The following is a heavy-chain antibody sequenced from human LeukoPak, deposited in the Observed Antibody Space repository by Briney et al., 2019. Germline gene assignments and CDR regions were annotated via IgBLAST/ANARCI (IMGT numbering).Heavy chain of an antibody. CDR2: IIPIFGTA. CDR1: GGTFSSYA. CDR3: ARGVGVPAAMDRRGSYYYYMDV. D-gene: IGHD2-2*01. Sequence: GASVKVSCKASGGTFSSYAISWVRQAPGQGLEWMGGIIPIFGTANYAQKFQGRVTITTDESTSTAYMELSSLRSEDTAVYYCARGVGVPAAMDRRGSYYYYMDVWGKGTTVTVSS. J-gene: IGHJ6*03. V-gene: IGHV1-69*05.